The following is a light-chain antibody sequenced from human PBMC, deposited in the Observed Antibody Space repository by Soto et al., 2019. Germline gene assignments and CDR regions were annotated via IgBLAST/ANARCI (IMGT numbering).Light chain of an antibody. Sequence: DIQMTQSPSSLSASVGDRVTITCRASQGISNYLSWYQQKPGKVPKLLIYAASTLQSGVPSRFSGSGSGTDFTLAISSLQPEDVATYYCQKYNRAPQWTFGQGIKVEIK. CDR3: QKYNRAPQWT. CDR2: AAS. CDR1: QGISNY. V-gene: IGKV1-27*01. J-gene: IGKJ1*01.